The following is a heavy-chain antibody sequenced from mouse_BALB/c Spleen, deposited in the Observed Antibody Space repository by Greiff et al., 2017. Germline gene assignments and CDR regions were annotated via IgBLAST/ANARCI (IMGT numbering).Heavy chain of an antibody. D-gene: IGHD2-5*01. V-gene: IGHV5-9-3*01. Sequence: EVQRVESGGGLVKPGGSLKLSCAASGFTFSSYAMSWVRQTPEKRLEWVATISSGGSYTYYPDSVKGRFTISRNNAKNTLYLQMSSLRSEDTAMYYCARLGENYSNLYAMDNWGQGTSVTVSS. CDR2: ISSGGSYT. CDR1: GFTFSSYA. J-gene: IGHJ4*01. CDR3: ARLGENYSNLYAMDN.